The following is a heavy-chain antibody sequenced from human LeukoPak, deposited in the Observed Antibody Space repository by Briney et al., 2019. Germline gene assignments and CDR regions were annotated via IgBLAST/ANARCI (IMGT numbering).Heavy chain of an antibody. V-gene: IGHV4-39*02. CDR3: ARGPTYQPIDF. J-gene: IGHJ4*02. CDR2: IFYSGST. CDR1: GGSISTSNYY. D-gene: IGHD2-2*01. Sequence: SETLSLTCTVSGGSISTSNYYWGWIRQPPGKGLEWIGNIFYSGSTFYNPSLKSRVTISVDTSKNHFSLKLSSVTAADTAVYYCARGPTYQPIDFWGQGTLVTVSS.